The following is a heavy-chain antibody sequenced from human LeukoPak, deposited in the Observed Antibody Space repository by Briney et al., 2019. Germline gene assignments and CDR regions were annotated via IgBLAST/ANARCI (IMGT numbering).Heavy chain of an antibody. V-gene: IGHV4-34*01. J-gene: IGHJ6*02. CDR1: GGSLSGYY. CDR3: ASGKIAARSHGMDV. CDR2: INHSGST. D-gene: IGHD6-6*01. Sequence: SETLSLTCAVYGGSLSGYYWIWIRQPPGNGLEWTGEINHSGSTNYNPSLKSRVTISVDTSKNQFSLKLSSVTAADTAVYYCASGKIAARSHGMDVWGQGTTVTVSS.